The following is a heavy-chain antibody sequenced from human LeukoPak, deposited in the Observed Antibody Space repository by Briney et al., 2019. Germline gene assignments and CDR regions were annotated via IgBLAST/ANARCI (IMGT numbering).Heavy chain of an antibody. CDR1: GFTFSSYE. CDR2: ISSSGSTI. J-gene: IGHJ3*02. V-gene: IGHV3-48*03. CDR3: AKDQRWLQFGAFDI. D-gene: IGHD5-24*01. Sequence: GGSLRLSCAASGFTFSSYEMNWVRQAPGKGLEWVSYISSSGSTIYYADSVKGRFTISRDNAKNSLYLQMNSLRAEDMALYYCAKDQRWLQFGAFDIWGQGTMVTVSS.